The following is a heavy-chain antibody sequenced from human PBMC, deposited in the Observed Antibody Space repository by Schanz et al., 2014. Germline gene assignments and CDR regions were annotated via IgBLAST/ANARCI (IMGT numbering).Heavy chain of an antibody. V-gene: IGHV3-23*04. D-gene: IGHD3-10*01. CDR2: ISGGGGTT. CDR1: GFTFSSYA. Sequence: VQLVDSGGGLVKPGGSLRLSCAASGFTFSSYAMSWVRQAPGKGLEWVSAISGGGGTTYYADSVKGRFTISRDNSKNTLYLQMNSLRAGDAAVYYCAKGRFGELSAFDIWGRGTMVTVSS. CDR3: AKGRFGELSAFDI. J-gene: IGHJ3*02.